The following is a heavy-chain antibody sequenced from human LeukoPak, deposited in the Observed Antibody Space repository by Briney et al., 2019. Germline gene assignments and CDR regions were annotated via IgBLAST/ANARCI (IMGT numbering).Heavy chain of an antibody. CDR1: GFTFSSYA. J-gene: IGHJ5*02. CDR3: AKDKTGAYCGGDCYPGGNWFDP. CDR2: ISGSGGST. V-gene: IGHV3-23*01. D-gene: IGHD2-21*02. Sequence: PGGSLRLSCAASGFTFSSYAMSWVRQAPGKGLEWVSAISGSGGSTYYADSVKGRFTISRDNSKNTLYLQMNSLRAEDTAVYYCAKDKTGAYCGGDCYPGGNWFDPWGQGTLVTVPS.